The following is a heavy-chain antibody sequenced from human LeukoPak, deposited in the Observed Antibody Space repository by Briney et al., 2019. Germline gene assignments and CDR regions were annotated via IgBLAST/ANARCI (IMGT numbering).Heavy chain of an antibody. CDR3: ARFGDTATRGDY. CDR1: GGSISSYY. D-gene: IGHD5-18*01. Sequence: PSETLSLTCTVSGGSISSYYWSWIRQPPGKGLEWIGYIYYSGSTNYNPSLKSRVTISVDTSKNQFSLKLSSVTAADTAVYYCARFGDTATRGDYWGQGTLATVSS. CDR2: IYYSGST. J-gene: IGHJ4*02. V-gene: IGHV4-59*01.